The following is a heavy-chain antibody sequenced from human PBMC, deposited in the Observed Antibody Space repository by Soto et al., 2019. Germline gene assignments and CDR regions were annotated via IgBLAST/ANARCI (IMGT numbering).Heavy chain of an antibody. CDR1: GGTFSSYA. Sequence: QVQLVQSGAEVKKPGSSVKVSCKASGGTFSSYAISWVRQAPGQGLEWMGGIIPIFGIANYAQKFQGRVTITADESTSTAYIELSSLRSEDTAVYYCASSRSRRHSGYSYGYKGSLDYWGQGTLVTVSS. CDR3: ASSRSRRHSGYSYGYKGSLDY. CDR2: IIPIFGIA. V-gene: IGHV1-69*01. J-gene: IGHJ4*02. D-gene: IGHD5-18*01.